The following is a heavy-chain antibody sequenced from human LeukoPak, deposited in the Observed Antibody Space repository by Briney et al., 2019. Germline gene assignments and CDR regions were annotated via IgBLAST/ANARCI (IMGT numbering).Heavy chain of an antibody. D-gene: IGHD3-3*01. V-gene: IGHV3-21*01. CDR3: ARRFLEDEGFDP. CDR2: ISSSSSYI. J-gene: IGHJ5*02. CDR1: GFTFSSYS. Sequence: GGSLRLSCAASGFTFSSYSMNWVREAPGKGLEWVSSISSSSSYIYYADSVKGRFTISRDNAKNSLYLQMNSLRAEDTAVYYCARRFLEDEGFDPWGQGTLVTVSS.